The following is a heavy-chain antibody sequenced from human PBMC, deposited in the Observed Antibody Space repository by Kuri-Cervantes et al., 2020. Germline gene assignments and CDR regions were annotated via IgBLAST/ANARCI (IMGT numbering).Heavy chain of an antibody. D-gene: IGHD6-19*01. CDR3: ARSRNPGSGKYYFDY. CDR1: GFSLSPSGLR. Sequence: SGPTLVKPPQALTLTCPFCGFSLSPSGLRVRWVRQPPGKALEWLALIDWDDDKYYSTSRNTRLTITKDTSKNQVVLTMTNMDPVDTATYYCARSRNPGSGKYYFDYWGQGTLVTVSS. J-gene: IGHJ4*02. CDR2: IDWDDDK. V-gene: IGHV2-70*18.